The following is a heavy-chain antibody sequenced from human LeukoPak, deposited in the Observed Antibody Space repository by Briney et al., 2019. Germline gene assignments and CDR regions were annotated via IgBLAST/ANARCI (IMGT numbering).Heavy chain of an antibody. CDR2: ISYDGSNK. D-gene: IGHD3-22*01. CDR1: GFTFSSYA. J-gene: IGHJ4*02. V-gene: IGHV3-30*04. CDR3: ARGAITMIVVVITGFYY. Sequence: GGSLRLSCAASGFTFSSYAMHWVRQAPGKGLEWVAVISYDGSNKYYADSVKGRFTISRDNSKNTLYLQMNSLRAEDTAVYYCARGAITMIVVVITGFYYWGQGTLVTVSS.